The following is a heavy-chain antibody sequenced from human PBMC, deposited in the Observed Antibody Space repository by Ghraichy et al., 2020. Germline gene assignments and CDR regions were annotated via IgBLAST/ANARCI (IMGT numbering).Heavy chain of an antibody. D-gene: IGHD2-2*01. V-gene: IGHV4-34*01. CDR3: ARVLVPPGWRYFAL. J-gene: IGHJ2*01. CDR1: GGSFSDYY. CDR2: MNHSGST. Sequence: SETLSLTCAVYGGSFSDYYWSWIRQPPGKGLEWIGEMNHSGSTNYNPSLKSRVTISVDTSKNQFSLKLGSVTAADTAVYYCARVLVPPGWRYFALWGRGTLVTVSS.